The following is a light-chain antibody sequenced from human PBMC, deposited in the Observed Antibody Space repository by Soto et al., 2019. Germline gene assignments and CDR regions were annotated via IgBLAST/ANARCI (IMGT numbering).Light chain of an antibody. CDR3: QQRSNWPRWT. CDR1: QSVSSY. V-gene: IGKV3-11*01. J-gene: IGKJ1*01. CDR2: DAS. Sequence: EIVLTQSPATLSVSPGERATLSCRASQSVSSYLAWYQKKPGQAPRLLIYDASNRATGIPARFSGSGSGTDLTLTISSLEPEDFAAYYCQQRSNWPRWTFGQGTKVDIK.